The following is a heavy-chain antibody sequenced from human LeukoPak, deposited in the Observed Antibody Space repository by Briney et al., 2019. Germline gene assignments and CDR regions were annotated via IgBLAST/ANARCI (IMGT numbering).Heavy chain of an antibody. Sequence: PSETLSLTCTVSGDSISSSSYYWGWIRQPPGKGLEWIGSIYYSGSTYYNPSLKSRVTISVDTSKNQFSLKLSSVTAADTAVYYCARSLRNWFDPWGQGTLVTVSS. V-gene: IGHV4-39*07. D-gene: IGHD5-12*01. CDR3: ARSLRNWFDP. J-gene: IGHJ5*02. CDR2: IYYSGST. CDR1: GDSISSSSYY.